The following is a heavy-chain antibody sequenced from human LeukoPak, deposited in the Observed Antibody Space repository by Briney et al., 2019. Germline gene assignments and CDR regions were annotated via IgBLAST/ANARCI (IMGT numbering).Heavy chain of an antibody. Sequence: GGSLRLSCAASGFTFSSYSMIWVRQAPGKGLEWVSSISSSSSYIYYADSVKGRFTISRDNSNNMLYLQMSSLRAEDTALYYCLREGDWKYAFDYWGRGTLVTVSS. CDR3: LREGDWKYAFDY. J-gene: IGHJ4*02. V-gene: IGHV3-21*01. CDR1: GFTFSSYS. CDR2: ISSSSSYI. D-gene: IGHD1-7*01.